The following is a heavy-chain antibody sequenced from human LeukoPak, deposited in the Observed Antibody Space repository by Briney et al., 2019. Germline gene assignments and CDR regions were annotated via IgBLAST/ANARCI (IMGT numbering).Heavy chain of an antibody. J-gene: IGHJ3*02. CDR3: ARQSPYDSSGYFDAFDI. CDR1: GYSFATYW. V-gene: IGHV5-51*01. CDR2: IYPGDSDT. Sequence: GESLKISCKGSGYSFATYWIGWVRQMPGKGLEWMGIIYPGDSDTRYSPSFQGQVTISADKSISTAYLQWSSLKASDTAMYYCARQSPYDSSGYFDAFDIWGQGTMVTVSS. D-gene: IGHD3-22*01.